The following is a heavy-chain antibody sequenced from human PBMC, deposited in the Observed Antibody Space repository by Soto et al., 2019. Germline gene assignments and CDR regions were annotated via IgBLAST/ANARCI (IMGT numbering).Heavy chain of an antibody. CDR2: TLYSGRT. CDR3: SSRVTDAPT. CDR1: GASISSGW. D-gene: IGHD3-10*01. J-gene: IGHJ5*02. Sequence: PSETLSLTCAVSGASISSGWWTWVRQPPGKGLEWIGETLYSGRTNYNSSLNSRVTISIDKSKKQFSLNLSSVTAADTAVYYCSSRVTDAPTWGQGTLVTVSS. V-gene: IGHV4-4*02.